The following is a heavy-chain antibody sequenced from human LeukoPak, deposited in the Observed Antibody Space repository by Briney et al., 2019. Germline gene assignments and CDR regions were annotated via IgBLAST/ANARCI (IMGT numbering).Heavy chain of an antibody. D-gene: IGHD4-17*01. J-gene: IGHJ3*02. CDR3: SKDPNGDYVGAFDM. V-gene: IGHV3-23*01. Sequence: GGSLRLSCTAAGLTFSNYATTWVRQAPGKGLEWVSSITGSGRGTYYADSVKGRFSVSRDNSQNTVFLHMNSLRADDTALYYCSKDPNGDYVGAFDMWGPGTMVTVSS. CDR2: ITGSGRGT. CDR1: GLTFSNYA.